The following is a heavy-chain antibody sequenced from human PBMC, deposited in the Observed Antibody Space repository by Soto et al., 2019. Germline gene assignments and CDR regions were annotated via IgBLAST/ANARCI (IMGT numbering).Heavy chain of an antibody. Sequence: PGGSLRLSCAASGFTFSSYAMSWVRQAPGKGLEWVSAISGSGGSTYYADSVKGRFTISRDNAKNTLYLQMNSLRAEDTAVYYCARDPNWNSYFDYWGQGTLVTVSS. CDR1: GFTFSSYA. CDR2: ISGSGGST. D-gene: IGHD1-1*01. J-gene: IGHJ4*02. CDR3: ARDPNWNSYFDY. V-gene: IGHV3-23*01.